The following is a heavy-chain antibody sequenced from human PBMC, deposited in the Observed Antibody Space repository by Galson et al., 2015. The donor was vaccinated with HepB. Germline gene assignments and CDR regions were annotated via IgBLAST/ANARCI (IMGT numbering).Heavy chain of an antibody. V-gene: IGHV3-21*01. CDR3: ARKEKEWELPDY. CDR1: GFTFSSYG. Sequence: SLRLSCAASGFTFSSYGMNWVRQAPGKGLEWVSSISSTRSYIYYADSVKGRFTISRDNAKNSLYLQMNSLRAEDTAMYYCARKEKEWELPDYWGQGTLVTVSS. CDR2: ISSTRSYI. J-gene: IGHJ4*02. D-gene: IGHD1-26*01.